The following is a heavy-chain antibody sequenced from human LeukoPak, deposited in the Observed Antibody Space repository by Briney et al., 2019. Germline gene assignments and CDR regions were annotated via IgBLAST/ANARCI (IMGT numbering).Heavy chain of an antibody. J-gene: IGHJ4*02. CDR3: TTDRNHGGCPL. CDR1: GFIFSNAW. Sequence: GGSLRLSCAASGFIFSNAWMSWVRQAPGKGLEWVGRIKSKTDGGTTDYAAPVKDRFTISRDDSKNTLYLQMNSLKTEDTAVYYCTTDRNHGGCPLWGQGTLVTVSS. D-gene: IGHD4-23*01. CDR2: IKSKTDGGTT. V-gene: IGHV3-15*01.